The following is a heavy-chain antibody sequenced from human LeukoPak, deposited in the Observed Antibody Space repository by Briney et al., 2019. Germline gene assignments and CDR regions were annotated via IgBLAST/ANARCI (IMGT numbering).Heavy chain of an antibody. CDR3: ARNPIYSGYDRAIDP. CDR2: ISSSSSYI. Sequence: KPGGSLRLSFAASGFTFSSYSMNWVRQAPGKGLEWVSSISSSSSYIYYADSVKGRFTISRDNAKNSLYLQMNSLRAEDTAVYYCARNPIYSGYDRAIDPWGQGTLVTVSS. J-gene: IGHJ5*02. D-gene: IGHD5-12*01. CDR1: GFTFSSYS. V-gene: IGHV3-21*01.